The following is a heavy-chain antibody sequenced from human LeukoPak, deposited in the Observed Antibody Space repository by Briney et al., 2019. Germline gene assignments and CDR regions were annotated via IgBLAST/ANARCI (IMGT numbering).Heavy chain of an antibody. CDR1: GYTFTGYY. J-gene: IGHJ6*03. CDR3: ARSPPGVAATNYYYYMDV. CDR2: INPNSGGT. V-gene: IGHV1-2*02. Sequence: ASVKVSCKASGYTFTGYYMHWVRQAPGQGLEWMGWINPNSGGTNYAQKFQGRVTMTRDTSISTAYMELSRLRSDDTAVYYCARSPPGVAATNYYYYMDVWGKGTTVTISS. D-gene: IGHD6-25*01.